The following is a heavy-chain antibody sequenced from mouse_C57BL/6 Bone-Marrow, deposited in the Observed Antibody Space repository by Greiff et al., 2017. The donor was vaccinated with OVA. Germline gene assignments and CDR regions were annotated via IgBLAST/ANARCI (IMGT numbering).Heavy chain of an antibody. J-gene: IGHJ2*01. Sequence: QVQLKQSGAELMKPGASVKLPCKATGYTFTGYWIEWVKQRPGHGLEWIGEILPGSGSTNYNEKFKGKATFTADTSSNTAYMQLSSLTTEDSAIYYCASPTGTLLDDWGQGTTLTVSS. CDR3: ASPTGTLLDD. CDR2: ILPGSGST. V-gene: IGHV1-9*01. CDR1: GYTFTGYW. D-gene: IGHD4-1*02.